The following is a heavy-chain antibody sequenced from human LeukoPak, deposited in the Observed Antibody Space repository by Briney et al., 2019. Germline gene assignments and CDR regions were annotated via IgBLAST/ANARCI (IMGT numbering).Heavy chain of an antibody. CDR2: INHSGST. J-gene: IGHJ4*02. Sequence: PSETLSLTCAVYGGSFSGYYWSWIRQPPGKGLEWIGEINHSGSTNYNPSLKSRVTISVDTSKNQFSLKLSSVTAADTAVYYCARNPGYCSNGVCPYFDYWGQGTLVTVSS. CDR3: ARNPGYCSNGVCPYFDY. CDR1: GGSFSGYY. D-gene: IGHD2-8*01. V-gene: IGHV4-34*01.